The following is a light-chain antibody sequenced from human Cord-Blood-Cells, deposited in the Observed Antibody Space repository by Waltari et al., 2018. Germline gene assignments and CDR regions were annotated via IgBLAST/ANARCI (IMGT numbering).Light chain of an antibody. CDR3: QQSYSTPGT. V-gene: IGKV1-39*01. Sequence: DIQMTQSPSSLSASVGDRVTITCRASQGISSYLNCYQQKPGKAPKLLIYAASSLQSCVPSRFSGSGSGTDFTLTISSLQPEDFATYYCQQSYSTPGTFGQGTKVEIK. CDR2: AAS. J-gene: IGKJ1*01. CDR1: QGISSY.